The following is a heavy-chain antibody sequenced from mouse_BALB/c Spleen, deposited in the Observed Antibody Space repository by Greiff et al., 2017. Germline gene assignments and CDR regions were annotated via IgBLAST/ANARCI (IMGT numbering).Heavy chain of an antibody. CDR3: ARSLHYYGSSPYAMDY. CDR2: IDPENGNT. CDR1: GFNIKDYY. D-gene: IGHD1-1*01. V-gene: IGHV14-1*02. Sequence: DVQLQESGAELVRPGALVKLSCKASGFNIKDYYMHWVKQRPEQGLEWIGWIDPENGNTIYDPKFQGKASITADTSSNTAYLQLSSLTSEDTAVYYCARSLHYYGSSPYAMDYWGQGTSVTVSS. J-gene: IGHJ4*01.